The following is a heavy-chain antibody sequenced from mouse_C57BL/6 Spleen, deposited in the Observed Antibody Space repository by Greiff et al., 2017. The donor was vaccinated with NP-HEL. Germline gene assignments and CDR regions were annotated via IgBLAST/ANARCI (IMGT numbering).Heavy chain of an antibody. CDR1: GYTFTDYN. J-gene: IGHJ4*01. CDR3: ARGQLRLRAMDY. V-gene: IGHV1-18*01. Sequence: VQLKQSGPELVKPGASVKIPCKASGYTFTDYNMDWVKQSHGKSLEWIGDINPNNGGTIYNQKFKGKATLTVDKPSSTAYMELRSLTSEDTAVYYCARGQLRLRAMDYWGQGTSVTVSS. CDR2: INPNNGGT. D-gene: IGHD3-2*02.